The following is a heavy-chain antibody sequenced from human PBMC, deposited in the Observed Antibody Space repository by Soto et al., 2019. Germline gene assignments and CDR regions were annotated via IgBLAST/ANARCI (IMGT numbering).Heavy chain of an antibody. V-gene: IGHV1-46*01. CDR3: ARGADQEKLEGLIFDV. J-gene: IGHJ5*02. CDR2: INPSGDST. D-gene: IGHD2-2*01. CDR1: GFTFSTYY. Sequence: QVQLVQSGPEVNKPGASVKISCEASGFTFSTYYIHWIRQAPGQGLEWMGIINPSGDSTIFAQTFQGRITMTRDTSTSTVYMELSSLTSKDTAVYYCARGADQEKLEGLIFDVWGQGTLVTVSS.